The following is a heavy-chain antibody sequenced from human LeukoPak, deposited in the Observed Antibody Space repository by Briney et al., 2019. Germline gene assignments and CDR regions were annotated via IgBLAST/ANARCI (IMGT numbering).Heavy chain of an antibody. J-gene: IGHJ6*02. CDR3: AKDRITIFSYGMDV. V-gene: IGHV3-21*04. CDR1: GFTFSTYD. D-gene: IGHD3-9*01. Sequence: GGSLRLSCSASGFTFSTYDMNWVRQAPGKGLEWVSSITSRSKYIYYADSVKGRFTISRDNSKNSLYLQMNSLTTEDTALYYCAKDRITIFSYGMDVWGQGTTVTVSS. CDR2: ITSRSKYI.